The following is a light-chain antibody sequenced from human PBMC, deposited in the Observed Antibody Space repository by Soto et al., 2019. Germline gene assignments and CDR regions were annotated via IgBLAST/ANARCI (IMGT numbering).Light chain of an antibody. CDR1: QGISNL. CDR3: LQHNTYPYT. Sequence: DIQMTQSPSSLSASVRDRVTITCRASQGISNLLGWFQHKPGKAPKRLIYAASSLQGGVPSRFSGSGSGTEFTLTITGLQPEDFADYYCLQHNTYPYTFGQGTKLEIK. V-gene: IGKV1-17*01. J-gene: IGKJ2*01. CDR2: AAS.